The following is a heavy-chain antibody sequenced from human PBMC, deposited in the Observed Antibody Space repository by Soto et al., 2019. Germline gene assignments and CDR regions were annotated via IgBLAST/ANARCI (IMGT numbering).Heavy chain of an antibody. CDR2: ISSDGSNK. CDR1: GFTFSSYT. CDR3: ERDLGRSYFDY. V-gene: IGHV3-30-3*01. J-gene: IGHJ4*02. Sequence: GGSLRLSCAASGFTFSSYTMHWVRQAPGKGLEWVTVISSDGSNKYYADSVKGRFTISRDNSKNTLYLQMNSLRAEDTAVYYCERDLGRSYFDYWGQGTLVTVYS.